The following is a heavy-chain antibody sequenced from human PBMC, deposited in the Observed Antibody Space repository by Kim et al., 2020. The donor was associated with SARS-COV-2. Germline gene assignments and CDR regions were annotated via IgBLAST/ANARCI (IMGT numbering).Heavy chain of an antibody. CDR2: INAGNGNT. D-gene: IGHD2-2*01. Sequence: ASVKVSCKASGYTFTSYAMHWVRQAPGQRLEWMGWINAGNGNTKYSQKFQGRVTITRDTSASTAYMELSSLRSEDTAVYYCARDQGIYCSSTSCHYGMDVWGQGTTVTVSS. J-gene: IGHJ6*02. CDR3: ARDQGIYCSSTSCHYGMDV. CDR1: GYTFTSYA. V-gene: IGHV1-3*01.